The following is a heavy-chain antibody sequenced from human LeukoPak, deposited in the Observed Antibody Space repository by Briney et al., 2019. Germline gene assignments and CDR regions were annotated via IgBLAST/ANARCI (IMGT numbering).Heavy chain of an antibody. CDR3: ARGRHNSGSYSDAFDL. CDR2: IGTAGDT. J-gene: IGHJ3*01. V-gene: IGHV3-13*01. CDR1: GFTFSRYD. D-gene: IGHD1-26*01. Sequence: PGGSLRLSCAASGFTFSRYDMHWVRQATGKGLEWVSAIGTAGDTYYPGSVKGRFTISRENAKNSLYLQMNSLRAEDTAVYYCARGRHNSGSYSDAFDLWGQGTMVTVSS.